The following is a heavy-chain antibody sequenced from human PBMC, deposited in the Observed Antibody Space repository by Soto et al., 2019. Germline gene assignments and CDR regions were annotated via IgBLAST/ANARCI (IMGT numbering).Heavy chain of an antibody. V-gene: IGHV1-69*01. CDR1: GGTFSSLG. D-gene: IGHD5-12*01. CDR3: ATRGTQGRWLEFADY. CDR2: IIPISGRT. J-gene: IGHJ4*02. Sequence: QVQLVQSGAEVKRPGSSVKVSCEASGGTFSSLGFTWVRQAPGQGLEWMGGIIPISGRTTFAPKFLSRVTITADESTRTTYMELTALTSVDTAIYYCATRGTQGRWLEFADYWGQGTLVTVSS.